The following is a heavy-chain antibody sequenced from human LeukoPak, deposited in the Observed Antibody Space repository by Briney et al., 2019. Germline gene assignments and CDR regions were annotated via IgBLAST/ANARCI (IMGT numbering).Heavy chain of an antibody. V-gene: IGHV3-74*01. CDR3: ARGGWYKSGLDY. CDR1: GFTFSSYW. D-gene: IGHD6-19*01. J-gene: IGHJ4*02. CDR2: INSDGSST. Sequence: GGSLSLSCAASGFTFSSYWMHWVRQAPGKGLVWVSRINSDGSSTSYADSVKGRFTISRDNAKNTLYLQMNSLRAEDTAVYYCARGGWYKSGLDYWGQGTLVTVSS.